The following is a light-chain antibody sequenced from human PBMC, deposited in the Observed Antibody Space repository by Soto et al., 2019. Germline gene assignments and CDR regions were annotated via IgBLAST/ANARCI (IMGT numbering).Light chain of an antibody. CDR1: SSDIGTYEY. V-gene: IGLV2-14*01. Sequence: QSALTQPASVSGSPGQPITISCAGSSSDIGTYEYVSWYQQYPGKAPKLMIYEVNYRPSGVSNRFSGSKSGNTASLTISGLQAEDEGDYYCNSMTTSTSTRFVFGTGTKVTVL. CDR2: EVN. J-gene: IGLJ1*01. CDR3: NSMTTSTSTRFV.